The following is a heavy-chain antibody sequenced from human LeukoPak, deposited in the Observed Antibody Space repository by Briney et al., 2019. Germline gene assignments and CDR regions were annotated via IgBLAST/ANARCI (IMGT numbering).Heavy chain of an antibody. CDR1: SFTFSSSS. CDR3: AKFQGVYAMDWCDP. Sequence: GGSLRLSCPASSFTFSSSSMSCVRQAPGEGLEWVSDIGDSGGSTYYADSVKGRFTIYRDNSKNTLHLQMNSLRAEDTAVYYCAKFQGVYAMDWCDPWGQGTLVSVSS. D-gene: IGHD2-8*01. J-gene: IGHJ5*02. V-gene: IGHV3-23*01. CDR2: IGDSGGST.